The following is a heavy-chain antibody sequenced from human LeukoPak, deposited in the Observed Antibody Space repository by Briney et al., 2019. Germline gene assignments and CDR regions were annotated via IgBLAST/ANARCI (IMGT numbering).Heavy chain of an antibody. V-gene: IGHV3-30*03. CDR2: ISYDGRNK. D-gene: IGHD3-22*01. CDR1: GLTYRCYG. J-gene: IGHJ4*02. Sequence: AGGSLRLSCAASGLTYRCYGMHGVRQAPGKGLEWVAVISYDGRNKYYADSVKDRFTIYRDNSKSTLYLQMNSLRAEDTGVYYCAVSSGYYYSRFDYWGQGTLVTVSS. CDR3: AVSSGYYYSRFDY.